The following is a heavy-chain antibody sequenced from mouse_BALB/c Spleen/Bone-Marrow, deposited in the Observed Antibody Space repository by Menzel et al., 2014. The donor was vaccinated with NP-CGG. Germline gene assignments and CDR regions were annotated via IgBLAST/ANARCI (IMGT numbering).Heavy chain of an antibody. D-gene: IGHD2-4*01. CDR3: ARSRGYYDYWYFDV. J-gene: IGHJ1*01. CDR1: DYTFTSYW. V-gene: IGHV1-69*02. Sequence: VQLQQSGAELVKPGASVKLSCKASDYTFTSYWMHWVKQRPGQGLEWIGEIDPSDSYTNYNQKFKGKATLTVDKSSSTAYMQLSSLTSEDSAVYYCARSRGYYDYWYFDVWGAGTTVTVSS. CDR2: IDPSDSYT.